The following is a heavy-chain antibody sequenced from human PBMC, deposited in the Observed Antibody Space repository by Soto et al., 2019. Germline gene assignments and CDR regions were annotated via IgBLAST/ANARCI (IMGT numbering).Heavy chain of an antibody. D-gene: IGHD1-20*01. CDR2: LMPVFRTP. CDR1: GGTFSNSA. Sequence: QVHLEQSGAEVKKPGSSVKVSCKASGGTFSNSAISWVRQAPGQGLEWMGGLMPVFRTPDYAQKFQGRVTVTADESTSTAYMELSGLRSDDTAVYYCATYKDRPQLGGNYYYILDVWGQGTTVTVSS. J-gene: IGHJ6*02. CDR3: ATYKDRPQLGGNYYYILDV. V-gene: IGHV1-69*12.